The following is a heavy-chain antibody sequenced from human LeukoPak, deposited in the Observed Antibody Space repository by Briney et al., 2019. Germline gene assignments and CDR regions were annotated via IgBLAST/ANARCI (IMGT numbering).Heavy chain of an antibody. CDR2: IIPIFGTA. D-gene: IGHD6-19*01. CDR1: GGTFSSYA. V-gene: IGHV1-69*05. Sequence: ASVKVSCKASGGTFSSYAISWVRQAPGQGLEWMGGIIPIFGTANYAQKFQGRVTITTDESTSTAYMELSSLRSEDTAVYCCARHSSGWYLDDYWGQGTLVTVSS. J-gene: IGHJ4*02. CDR3: ARHSSGWYLDDY.